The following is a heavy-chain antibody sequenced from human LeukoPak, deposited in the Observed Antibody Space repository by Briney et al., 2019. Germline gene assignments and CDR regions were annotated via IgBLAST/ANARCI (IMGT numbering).Heavy chain of an antibody. CDR2: ISSSSSTI. D-gene: IGHD6-19*01. J-gene: IGHJ6*03. Sequence: GGSLRLSCAASGFTFSSYSMNWVRQAPGKGLEWVSYISSSSSTIYYADSVKGRFTISRDNAKNSLYLQMNSLRAEDTAVYYCARDGDHSSGWYRIGWNQAGYYMDVWGKGTTVTVSS. CDR1: GFTFSSYS. V-gene: IGHV3-48*01. CDR3: ARDGDHSSGWYRIGWNQAGYYMDV.